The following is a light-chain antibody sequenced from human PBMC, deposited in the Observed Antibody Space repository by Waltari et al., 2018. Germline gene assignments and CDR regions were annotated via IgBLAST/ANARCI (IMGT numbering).Light chain of an antibody. CDR3: QEANMFPCP. CDR1: QDIHTW. Sequence: DIQMTPSPSSVSASVGDRVTITCRASQDIHTWLAWYQQKPGKAPKLLISAASSLQSGVPSRFSGSGYGTDFTLTISSLQPEDFATYYGQEANMFPCPFGPGTKVDIK. J-gene: IGKJ3*01. CDR2: AAS. V-gene: IGKV1D-12*01.